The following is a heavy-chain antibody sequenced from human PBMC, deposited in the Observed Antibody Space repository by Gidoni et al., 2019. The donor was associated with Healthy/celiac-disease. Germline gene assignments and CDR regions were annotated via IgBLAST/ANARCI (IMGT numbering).Heavy chain of an antibody. V-gene: IGHV3-23*01. J-gene: IGHJ4*02. D-gene: IGHD6-13*01. Sequence: EVQLLESGGGLVQPGGSLRLSCAASGFTFSSYAMSWVRQAPGKGLEWVSAISGSGGSTYYADSVKGRFTIPRDNSKNTLYLQMNSLRAEDTAVYYCAKDHGPLIAEFDYWGQGTLVTVSS. CDR2: ISGSGGST. CDR1: GFTFSSYA. CDR3: AKDHGPLIAEFDY.